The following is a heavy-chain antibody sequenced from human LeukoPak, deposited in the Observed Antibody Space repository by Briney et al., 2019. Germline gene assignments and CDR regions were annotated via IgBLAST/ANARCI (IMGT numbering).Heavy chain of an antibody. J-gene: IGHJ4*02. Sequence: SVKVSCKASGGTFSSYAISWVRQAPGQVLEWMGRIIPILGIANYAQKFQGRVTITADKSTSTAYMELSSLRSEDAAVYYCARDLSYSSSWFDWGQGTLVTVSS. CDR2: IIPILGIA. V-gene: IGHV1-69*04. D-gene: IGHD6-13*01. CDR3: ARDLSYSSSWFD. CDR1: GGTFSSYA.